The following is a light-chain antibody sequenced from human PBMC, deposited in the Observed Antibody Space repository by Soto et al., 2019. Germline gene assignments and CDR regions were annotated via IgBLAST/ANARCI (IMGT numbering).Light chain of an antibody. V-gene: IGKV3-11*01. J-gene: IGKJ4*01. CDR2: DAS. CDR1: QSVSSN. Sequence: DIVLTQSAATLSVSPGERATLSCRASQSVSSNLAWYQQKPGQAPRLLIYDASNRATGIPARFMGRWSGTDFTLTISSLEPEDLAVDYCQQRSNWLFGGGTKVDIK. CDR3: QQRSNWL.